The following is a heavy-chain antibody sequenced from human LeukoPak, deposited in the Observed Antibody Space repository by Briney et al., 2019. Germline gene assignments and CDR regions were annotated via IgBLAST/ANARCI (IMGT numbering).Heavy chain of an antibody. D-gene: IGHD3-10*01. CDR2: IYHSGST. Sequence: SQTLSLTCAVSGGSISSGGYSWSWIRQPPGKGLEWIGYIYHSGSTYYNPSLKSRVTMSVDTSKNQFSLKLSSVTAADTAVYYCARDLRGSGSYYYYYYGMDVWGQGTTVTVSS. CDR1: GGSISSGGYS. CDR3: ARDLRGSGSYYYYYYGMDV. V-gene: IGHV4-30-2*01. J-gene: IGHJ6*02.